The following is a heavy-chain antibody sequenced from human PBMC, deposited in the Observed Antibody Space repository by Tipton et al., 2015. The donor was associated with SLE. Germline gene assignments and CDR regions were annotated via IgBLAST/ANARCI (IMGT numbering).Heavy chain of an antibody. D-gene: IGHD1-26*01. CDR2: IHYRRNT. J-gene: IGHJ1*01. V-gene: IGHV4-39*01. CDR3: VGHFLEDGTPRTFQH. CDR1: GDSINNNDRY. Sequence: GLVKPSETLPLTCTVSGDSINNNDRYWAWVRQPPGKGLEWIGNIHYRRNTFYNPSLKSRATLSVDTSKNQFSLRLTSVTAADTAVYFCVGHFLEDGTPRTFQHWGQGTLVTVSS.